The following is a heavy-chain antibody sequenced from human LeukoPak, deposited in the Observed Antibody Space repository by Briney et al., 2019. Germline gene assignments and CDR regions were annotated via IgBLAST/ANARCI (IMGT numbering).Heavy chain of an antibody. V-gene: IGHV4-34*01. CDR1: GGSFSGYY. D-gene: IGHD2-21*02. CDR3: ARYCGGDCYNGVLNWFDP. J-gene: IGHJ5*02. Sequence: KPSEPLSLTCAVYGGSFSGYYWSWIRQPPGKGLEWIGEINHSGSTNYNPSLKSRVTISVDTSKNQFSLKLSSVTAADTAVYYCARYCGGDCYNGVLNWFDPWGQGTLVTVSS. CDR2: INHSGST.